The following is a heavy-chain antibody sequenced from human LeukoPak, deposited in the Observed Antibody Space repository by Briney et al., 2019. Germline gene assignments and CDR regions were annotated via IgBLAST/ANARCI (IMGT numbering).Heavy chain of an antibody. CDR3: AREPSGSGGYDY. V-gene: IGHV1-2*02. J-gene: IGHJ4*02. CDR1: GFTFSGYY. D-gene: IGHD3-10*01. Sequence: ASVKVSCKASGFTFSGYYMHWVRQAPGQGLEWMAWISPNSGGTNHVQKFQGRVTVTRDTPISTDYMEISGLTSDDTALYYCAREPSGSGGYDYWGQGTLVTVSS. CDR2: ISPNSGGT.